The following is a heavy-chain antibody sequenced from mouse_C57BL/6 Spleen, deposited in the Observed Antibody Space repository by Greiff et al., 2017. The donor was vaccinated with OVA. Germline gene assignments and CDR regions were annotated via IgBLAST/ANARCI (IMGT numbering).Heavy chain of an antibody. V-gene: IGHV5-9*01. J-gene: IGHJ4*01. Sequence: EVQLVESGGGLVKPGGSLKLSCAASGFTFSSYTMSWVRQTPEKRLEWVATISGGGGNTYYPDSVKGRFTISRDNAKNTLYLQMSSLRSEDTALYYCARRAGTERTGTRAMDYGGQGTSVTVSS. CDR3: ARRAGTERTGTRAMDY. D-gene: IGHD4-1*01. CDR1: GFTFSSYT. CDR2: ISGGGGNT.